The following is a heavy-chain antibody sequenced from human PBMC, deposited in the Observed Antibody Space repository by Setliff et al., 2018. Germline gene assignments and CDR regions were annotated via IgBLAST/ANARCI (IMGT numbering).Heavy chain of an antibody. D-gene: IGHD2-2*01. CDR3: VRDRAAIVVGPPTAAFDI. Sequence: ASVKVSCKTSGYSFTVFGISWVRQAPGQGLEWMGWISAYNGDTKYAQKFQGRVTMTTDTSTGTAYMEVRSLRSDDTAQYYCVRDRAAIVVGPPTAAFDIWGQGTMVTVSS. CDR2: ISAYNGDT. CDR1: GYSFTVFG. J-gene: IGHJ3*02. V-gene: IGHV1-18*01.